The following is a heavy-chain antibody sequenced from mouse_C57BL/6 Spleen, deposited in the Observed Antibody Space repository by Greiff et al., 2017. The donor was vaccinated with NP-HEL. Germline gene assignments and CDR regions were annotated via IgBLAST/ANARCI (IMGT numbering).Heavy chain of an antibody. CDR3: AAAQATAWFAY. J-gene: IGHJ3*01. CDR1: GYSFTGYF. Sequence: EVQLQQSGPELVKPGDSVKISCKASGYSFTGYFMNWVMQSHGKSLEWIGRINPYNGDTFYNQKFKGKATLTVDKSSSTAHMELRSLTSEDSAVYYCAAAQATAWFAYWGQGTLVTVSA. D-gene: IGHD3-2*02. V-gene: IGHV1-20*01. CDR2: INPYNGDT.